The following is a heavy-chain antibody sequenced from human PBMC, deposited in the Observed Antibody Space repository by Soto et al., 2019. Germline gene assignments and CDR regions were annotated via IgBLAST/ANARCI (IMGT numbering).Heavy chain of an antibody. V-gene: IGHV4-39*01. CDR1: GGSVYSNGHY. J-gene: IGHJ4*02. Sequence: SETLSLTCIVSGGSVYSNGHYWGWIRQPPGKGLEWIGSIDNSGVTNYNSSLKSRVTISRDTSKNQFSLRLTSVTAADTAVYYCGKILVGATGHTDADSWGPGTLVTV. D-gene: IGHD2-15*01. CDR2: IDNSGVT. CDR3: GKILVGATGHTDADS.